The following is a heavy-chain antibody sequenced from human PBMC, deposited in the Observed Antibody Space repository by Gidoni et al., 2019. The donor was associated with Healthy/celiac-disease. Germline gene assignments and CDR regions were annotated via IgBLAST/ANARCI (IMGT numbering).Heavy chain of an antibody. CDR2: IYPGDSDT. CDR1: GYSFTSYW. CDR3: ARQEYGSGSYYSYYYYYGMDV. V-gene: IGHV5-51*01. J-gene: IGHJ6*02. Sequence: EVQLVQSGAEVKKPGESLQISCTGSGYSFTSYWIGWVLQMPGKGLEWMGIIYPGDSDTRYSPSFQGQVTISADKSISTAYQQWSSLKASDTAMYYCARQEYGSGSYYSYYYYYGMDVWGQGTTVTVSS. D-gene: IGHD3-10*01.